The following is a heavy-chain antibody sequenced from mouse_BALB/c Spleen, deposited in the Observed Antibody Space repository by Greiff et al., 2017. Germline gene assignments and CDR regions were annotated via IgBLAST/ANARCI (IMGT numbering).Heavy chain of an antibody. CDR1: GYTFTSYW. Sequence: QVQLQQPGAELVKPGASVKLSCKASGYTFTSYWMHWVKQRPGQGLEWIGEIDPSDSYTNYNQKFKGKATLTVDKSSSTAYMQLSSLTSEDSAVYYCATYYDCFAYWGQGTLVTVSA. D-gene: IGHD2-4*01. CDR2: IDPSDSYT. CDR3: ATYYDCFAY. J-gene: IGHJ3*01. V-gene: IGHV1-69*02.